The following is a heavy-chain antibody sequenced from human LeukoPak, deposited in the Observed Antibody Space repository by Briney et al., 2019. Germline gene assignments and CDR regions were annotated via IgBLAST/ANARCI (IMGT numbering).Heavy chain of an antibody. CDR1: GGSINDYY. Sequence: SETLSLTCTVSGGSINDYYWSWIRQPPGKGLEWIGYVSFIGRTKYNASLKSRVTISVDTSKNQFYLKLTPVFAADTAMYYCARDLFASGGYFDSWGQGSLVIASS. J-gene: IGHJ4*02. CDR2: VSFIGRT. V-gene: IGHV4-59*01. D-gene: IGHD2-15*01. CDR3: ARDLFASGGYFDS.